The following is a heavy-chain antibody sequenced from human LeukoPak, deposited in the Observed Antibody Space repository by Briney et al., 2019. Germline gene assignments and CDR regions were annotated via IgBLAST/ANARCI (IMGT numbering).Heavy chain of an antibody. CDR2: SRNKASSYTS. CDR1: VFIFSDCY. D-gene: IGHD1/OR15-1a*01. V-gene: IGHV3-72*01. CDR3: GRKAINANNGMHV. Sequence: GGPLRLSCAPSVFIFSDCYIDWVRQAPGERVEWVGRSRNKASSYTSEYAASVEGRFTISRDVSESSLYLQMNSLRTEDTAVYYCGRKAINANNGMHVWGQGTTVTVSS. J-gene: IGHJ6*02.